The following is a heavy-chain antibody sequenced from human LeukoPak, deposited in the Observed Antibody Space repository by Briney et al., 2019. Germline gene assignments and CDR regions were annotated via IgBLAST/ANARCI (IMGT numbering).Heavy chain of an antibody. V-gene: IGHV1-69*04. CDR1: GGTFSSYA. J-gene: IGHJ4*02. CDR3: ARDTYDSSGYPAYHFDY. CDR2: IIPILGIA. Sequence: ASVKVPCKASGGTFSSYAISWVRQAPGQGLEWMGRIIPILGIANYAQKFQGRVTITADKSTSTAYMELSSLRSEDTAVYYCARDTYDSSGYPAYHFDYWGQGTLVTVSS. D-gene: IGHD3-22*01.